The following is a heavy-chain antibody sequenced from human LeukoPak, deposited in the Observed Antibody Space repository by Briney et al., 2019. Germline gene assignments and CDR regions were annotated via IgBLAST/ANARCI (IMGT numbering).Heavy chain of an antibody. Sequence: SETLSLTCAVSGGSISSSNWWSWVRQPPGKGLEWIGEIYHSGSTNYNPSLKSRVTISVDKSKNQFSLKLSSVTAADTAVYYCARAETTVVTHDAFDIWGQGTVVTVSS. V-gene: IGHV4-4*02. CDR2: IYHSGST. D-gene: IGHD4-23*01. CDR1: GGSISSSNW. J-gene: IGHJ3*02. CDR3: ARAETTVVTHDAFDI.